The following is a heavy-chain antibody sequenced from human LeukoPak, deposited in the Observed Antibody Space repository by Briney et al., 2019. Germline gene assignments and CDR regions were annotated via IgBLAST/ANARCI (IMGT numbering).Heavy chain of an antibody. J-gene: IGHJ4*02. CDR3: ARESLDIVATSYFDY. V-gene: IGHV1-69*13. CDR1: GGTFSSYA. CDR2: IIPIFGTA. D-gene: IGHD5-12*01. Sequence: SVKVSCKASGGTFSSYAISWVRQAPGQGLEWMGGIIPIFGTANYAQKFQGRVTITADESTSTAYMELSSLRSEDTAVYYCARESLDIVATSYFDYWGQGTLVTVSS.